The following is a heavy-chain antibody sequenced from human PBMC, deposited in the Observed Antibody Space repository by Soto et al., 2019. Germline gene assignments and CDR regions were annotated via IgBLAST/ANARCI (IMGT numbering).Heavy chain of an antibody. CDR2: IYYSGST. V-gene: IGHV4-30-4*01. CDR3: ARESGFLERLVYYYYGMDV. Sequence: QVQLQESGPGLVKPSQTLSLTCTVSGGSISSGDYYWSWIRQPPGKGLEWIGYIYYSGSTYYNPSLKSRVTISVDTSKNQFSLKLSSVTAADTAVYYCARESGFLERLVYYYYGMDVWGQGTTVTVSS. J-gene: IGHJ6*02. D-gene: IGHD1-1*01. CDR1: GGSISSGDYY.